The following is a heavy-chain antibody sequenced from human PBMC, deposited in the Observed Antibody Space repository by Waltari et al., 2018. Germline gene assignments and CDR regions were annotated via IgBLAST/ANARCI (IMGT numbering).Heavy chain of an antibody. CDR2: VNPNSGGT. V-gene: IGHV1-2*02. CDR1: GYTFTGYY. CDR3: ARRGPGGYCSSTSCSLGY. Sequence: QVQLVQSGAEVKKPGASVKVSCKASGYTFTGYYMHWVRQAPGQGLEWMGCVNPNSGGTNYAQKLQGRVTMTRDTSISTAYMELSRLRSDDTAVYYCARRGPGGYCSSTSCSLGYWGQGTLVTVSS. J-gene: IGHJ4*02. D-gene: IGHD2-2*01.